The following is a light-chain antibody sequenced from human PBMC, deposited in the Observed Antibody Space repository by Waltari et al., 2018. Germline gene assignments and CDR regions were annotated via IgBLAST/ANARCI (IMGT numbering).Light chain of an antibody. CDR1: QSISSY. CDR2: AAS. J-gene: IGKJ3*01. V-gene: IGKV1-39*01. CDR3: QQSYSTPQT. Sequence: DILMTQSPSSLSASVGDRVTITCRASQSISSYLNWYQQKPGKATKLLFYAASSLQSGVPSRFSGSGSGTDFTLTISSLQPEDFATYYCQQSYSTPQTFGPGTKVDIK.